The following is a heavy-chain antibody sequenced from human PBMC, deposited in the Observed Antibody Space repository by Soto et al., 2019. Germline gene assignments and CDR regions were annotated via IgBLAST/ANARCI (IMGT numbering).Heavy chain of an antibody. V-gene: IGHV3-74*01. Sequence: EVQLVESGGGLVQPGGSLRLSCAASGFTFSSYWMHWVRQAPGKGLVWVSRINSDGSSTCYADSVKGRFTISRDNAKNTLYLHTNRLSAEDTAAYYCAVAVAGPTAIGDWGQGTLVTVSS. CDR2: INSDGSST. CDR1: GFTFSSYW. J-gene: IGHJ4*02. CDR3: AVAVAGPTAIGD. D-gene: IGHD6-19*01.